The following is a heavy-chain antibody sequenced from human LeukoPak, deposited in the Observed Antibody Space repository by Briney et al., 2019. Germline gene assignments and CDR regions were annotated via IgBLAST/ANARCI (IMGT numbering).Heavy chain of an antibody. D-gene: IGHD3-10*01. J-gene: IGHJ3*02. Sequence: PSETLSLTCAVYGGSFSGYYWNWIRQPPGKGLEWIGNIFCGSTYYSPSLRSRVTISLDTSRNQFSLKLNSVTAADTAVYYCAKSNGYGLVDIWGQGTMVTVSS. CDR1: GGSFSGYY. V-gene: IGHV4-34*12. CDR3: AKSNGYGLVDI. CDR2: IFCGST.